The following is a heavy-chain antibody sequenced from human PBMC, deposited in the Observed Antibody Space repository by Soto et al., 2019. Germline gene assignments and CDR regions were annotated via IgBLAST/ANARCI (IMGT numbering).Heavy chain of an antibody. CDR3: ARDLATAATGRFDY. D-gene: IGHD6-25*01. CDR2: IYHSGST. V-gene: IGHV4-38-2*02. CDR1: GYSISGGYY. J-gene: IGHJ4*02. Sequence: SETLSLTCAVSGYSISGGYYWGWIRQPPGKGLEWIGSIYHSGSTYYNPSLKSRVTISVDTSKNQFSLKLSSVTAADTAVYYCARDLATAATGRFDYWGQGTLVTVSS.